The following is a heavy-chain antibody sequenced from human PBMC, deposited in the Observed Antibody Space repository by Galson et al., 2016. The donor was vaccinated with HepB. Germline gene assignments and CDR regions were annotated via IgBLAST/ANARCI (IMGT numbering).Heavy chain of an antibody. CDR2: INWNSNTI. V-gene: IGHV3-9*01. CDR3: AKVKGGPTLPAGDAFDI. CDR1: GFTFDDYA. J-gene: IGHJ3*02. Sequence: SLRLSCAASGFTFDDYAMHWVRQTPGKGLEWVSGINWNSNTIDYGDAVKGRFTISRDNAKNSLYLQMNSLRAEDTALYYFAKVKGGPTLPAGDAFDIWGQGTMVTVS. D-gene: IGHD1-26*01.